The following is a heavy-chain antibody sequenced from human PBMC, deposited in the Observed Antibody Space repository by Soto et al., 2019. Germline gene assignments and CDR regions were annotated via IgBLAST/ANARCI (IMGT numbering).Heavy chain of an antibody. J-gene: IGHJ5*02. CDR2: ISYDGSNK. D-gene: IGHD2-15*01. V-gene: IGHV3-30-3*01. Sequence: QVQLVESGGGVVQPGRSLRLSCAASGFTFSSYAMHWVRQAPCKGLEWVAVISYDGSNKYYADSVKGRFTIYRDNSKNTLYLQMNSLRAEDTAVYYCARGGVVVVPAHPLGWFDPWGQGTLVTVSS. CDR1: GFTFSSYA. CDR3: ARGGVVVVPAHPLGWFDP.